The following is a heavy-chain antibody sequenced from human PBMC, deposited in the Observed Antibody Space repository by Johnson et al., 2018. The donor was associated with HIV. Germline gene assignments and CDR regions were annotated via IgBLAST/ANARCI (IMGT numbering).Heavy chain of an antibody. J-gene: IGHJ3*02. D-gene: IGHD6-13*01. Sequence: VQLVESGGGVVQPGRSLRLSCAASGFTFSSYAMHWVRQAPGKGLEWVSYISSSGSTIYYADSVKGRFTISRDNSKNTLYLQMNSLKTEDTAVYSCTTSTWYGSFDIWGQGTMVTVSS. CDR2: ISSSGSTI. V-gene: IGHV3-48*01. CDR1: GFTFSSYA. CDR3: TTSTWYGSFDI.